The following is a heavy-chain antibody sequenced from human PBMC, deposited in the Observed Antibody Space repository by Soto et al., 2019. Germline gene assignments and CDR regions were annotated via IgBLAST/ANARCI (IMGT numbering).Heavy chain of an antibody. CDR3: AKLDIVVVLGSSWFDP. D-gene: IGHD2-21*01. Sequence: AGGSLRLSCAASGFTFRSYAMSWVRQAPGKGLEWVSGIRGGGDATYYADSVKGRFTVSRDNSKNTLYLQMNSLRAEDTAIYFCAKLDIVVVLGSSWFDPWGQGTLVTVSS. CDR1: GFTFRSYA. J-gene: IGHJ5*02. CDR2: IRGGGDAT. V-gene: IGHV3-23*01.